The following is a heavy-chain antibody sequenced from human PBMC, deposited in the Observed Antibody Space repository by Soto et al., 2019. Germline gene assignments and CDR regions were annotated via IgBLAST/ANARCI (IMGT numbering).Heavy chain of an antibody. CDR1: VSNFTSYW. CDR3: VRQSTGLIWYYGGMDV. Sequence: LKISFQGFVSNFTSYWIGWVGQMPGKGLEWMGIIYPGDSDTRYGPAFQGQVTISADKSINTVYLQWSGLKTSDTGMYYCVRQSTGLIWYYGGMDVGCQGTSVTVSS. J-gene: IGHJ6*01. V-gene: IGHV5-51*01. D-gene: IGHD2-8*02. CDR2: IYPGDSDT.